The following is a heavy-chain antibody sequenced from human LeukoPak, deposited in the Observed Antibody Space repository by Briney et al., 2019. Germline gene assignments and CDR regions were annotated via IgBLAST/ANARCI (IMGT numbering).Heavy chain of an antibody. Sequence: GGSLRLSCAVSGFTFDDYAMHWVRQVPGKGLEWVSGISWNGGSIGYADSVKGRFTISRDNAKNSLYVQMNSLRAEDTALYYCAKGYSSAWRSGTFDIWGQGTLVTVSS. CDR3: AKGYSSAWRSGTFDI. D-gene: IGHD3-3*01. CDR2: ISWNGGSI. V-gene: IGHV3-9*01. J-gene: IGHJ3*02. CDR1: GFTFDDYA.